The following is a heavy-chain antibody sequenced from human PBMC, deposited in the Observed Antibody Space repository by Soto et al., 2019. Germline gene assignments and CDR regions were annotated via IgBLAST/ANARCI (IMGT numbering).Heavy chain of an antibody. Sequence: QVQLQESGPGLVKPSQTLSLTCTVSGDSITRCDYYWSWLRQPPGKVLEWIGFINYRGSTYYNPSLESRVTLSPDTTKNQISLNLTSVTAADTAVNYWARRANYVEGRTCDPGGQGIRVTVSS. CDR3: ARRANYVEGRTCDP. J-gene: IGHJ5*02. V-gene: IGHV4-30-4*01. CDR2: INYRGST. CDR1: GDSITRCDYY. D-gene: IGHD1-7*01.